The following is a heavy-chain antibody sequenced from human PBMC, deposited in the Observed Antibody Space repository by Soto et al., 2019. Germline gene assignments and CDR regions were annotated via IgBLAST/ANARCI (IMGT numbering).Heavy chain of an antibody. CDR3: ARRTAQLYYFDY. CDR1: GFTFSSYS. Sequence: EVQRVESGGGLVKPVGSLRLSCAASGFTFSSYSMNWVRQAPGKGLEWVSSISSSSSYIYYADSVKGRFTISRDNAKNSLYLQMNSLRAEDTAVYYCARRTAQLYYFDYWGQGTLVTVSS. CDR2: ISSSSSYI. J-gene: IGHJ4*02. V-gene: IGHV3-21*01. D-gene: IGHD1-1*01.